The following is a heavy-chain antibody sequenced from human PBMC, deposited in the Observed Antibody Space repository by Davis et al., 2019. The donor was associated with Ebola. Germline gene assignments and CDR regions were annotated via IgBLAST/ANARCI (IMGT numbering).Heavy chain of an antibody. CDR1: GFTFSSYS. CDR2: ISSSSSYI. CDR3: ARAVLGYCSGGSCYSRAVYYFDY. J-gene: IGHJ4*02. Sequence: GESLKISCAASGFTFSSYSMNWVRQAPGKGLEWVSSISSSSSYIYYADSVKGRFTISRDNAKNSLYLQMNSLRAEDTAVYYCARAVLGYCSGGSCYSRAVYYFDYWGQGTLVTVSS. D-gene: IGHD2-15*01. V-gene: IGHV3-21*01.